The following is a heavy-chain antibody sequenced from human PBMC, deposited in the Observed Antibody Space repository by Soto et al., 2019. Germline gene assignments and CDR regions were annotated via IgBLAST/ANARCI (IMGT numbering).Heavy chain of an antibody. D-gene: IGHD2-21*02. V-gene: IGHV1-3*05. CDR1: GYTFTSYA. J-gene: IGHJ4*02. CDR3: ARSIVVVTALDY. CDR2: INAGNGNT. Sequence: QVQLVQSGAEEKKPGASVKVSCKASGYTFTSYAMHWVRQAPGQRLEWMGWINAGNGNTKYTQKFQGRVTITRETSASAAYMELSSLRSEDTAVYYCARSIVVVTALDYWGQGTLVTVSS.